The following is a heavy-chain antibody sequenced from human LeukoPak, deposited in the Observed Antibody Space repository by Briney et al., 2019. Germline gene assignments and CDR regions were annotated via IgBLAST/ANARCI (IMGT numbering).Heavy chain of an antibody. J-gene: IGHJ6*03. CDR1: GGTFSSYA. D-gene: IGHD4-11*01. CDR2: IIPIFGTA. V-gene: IGHV1-69*13. CDR3: ARSRPTVTTEYYYYMDV. Sequence: SVKVSCKASGGTFSSYAISWVRQAPGQGLEWIGGIIPIFGTANYAQKFQGRVTITADESTSTAYMELSSLRSEDTAVYYCARSRPTVTTEYYYYMDVWGKGTTVTVSS.